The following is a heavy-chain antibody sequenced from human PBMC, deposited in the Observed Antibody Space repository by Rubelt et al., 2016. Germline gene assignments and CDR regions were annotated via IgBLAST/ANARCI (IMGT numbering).Heavy chain of an antibody. CDR1: GFIVSSHY. Sequence: VQLVESGGGLIQSGGSLRLSCAASGFIVSSHYMNWVRQAPGKGLEWIGEITHGGDTNYNPSFKSRVTISVDTSKNQFSLKLTSVTATDTSLYYCARGDHLGPSDFWGQGIRVTVSS. J-gene: IGHJ4*02. V-gene: IGHV4-34*01. CDR3: ARGDHLGPSDF. CDR2: ITHGGDT.